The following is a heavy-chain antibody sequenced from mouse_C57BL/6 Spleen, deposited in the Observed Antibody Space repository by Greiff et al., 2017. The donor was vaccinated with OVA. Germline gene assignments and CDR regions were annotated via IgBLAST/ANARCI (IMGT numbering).Heavy chain of an antibody. CDR1: GYTFTSYW. Sequence: QVQLQQPGAELVMPGASVKLSCKASGYTFTSYWMHWVKQRPGQGLEWIGEIDPSDSYTNYNQKFKGKSTLTVDKSSSTAYMQLSSLTSEDSAVYYCARVHYYGSSSYYFDCWGQGTTLTVSS. D-gene: IGHD1-1*01. J-gene: IGHJ2*01. CDR3: ARVHYYGSSSYYFDC. CDR2: IDPSDSYT. V-gene: IGHV1-69*01.